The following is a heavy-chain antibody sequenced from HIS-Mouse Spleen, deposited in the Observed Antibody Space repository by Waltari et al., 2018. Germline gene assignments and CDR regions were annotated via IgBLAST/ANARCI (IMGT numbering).Heavy chain of an antibody. CDR1: GFTVSSNY. V-gene: IGHV3-66*01. J-gene: IGHJ4*02. CDR3: ARKYSSSFDY. D-gene: IGHD6-6*01. CDR2: IYSGGST. Sequence: EVQLVESGGGLVQPGGSLRLSCAASGFTVSSNYMSWVRQAPGKGVEGVAVIYSGGSTYYADPVKGRLTISRDNSKNTLYLQMNSLRAEDTAVYYCARKYSSSFDYWGQGTLVTVSS.